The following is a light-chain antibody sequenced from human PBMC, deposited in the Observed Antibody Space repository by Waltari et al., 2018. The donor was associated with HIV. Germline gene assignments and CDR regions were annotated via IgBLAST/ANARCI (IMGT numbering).Light chain of an antibody. J-gene: IGLJ1*01. V-gene: IGLV2-23*02. Sequence: QSALTQPASVSGSPGQSITIACTGTSSDVGNYNYVSWYQQHPGTAPKLMIYEVSKRPAGVSNRFSGSKSGNTASLTISGLQAEDEADYYCCSYAGSSTFVFGTGTKVTVL. CDR1: SSDVGNYNY. CDR3: CSYAGSSTFV. CDR2: EVS.